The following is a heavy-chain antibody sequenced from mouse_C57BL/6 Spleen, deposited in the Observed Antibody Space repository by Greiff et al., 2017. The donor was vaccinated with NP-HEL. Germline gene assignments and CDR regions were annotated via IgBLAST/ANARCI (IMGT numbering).Heavy chain of an antibody. CDR2: IDPSDSYT. J-gene: IGHJ2*01. CDR3: ARSDGYYDY. Sequence: QVQLQQPGAELVMPGASVKLSCKASGYTFTSYWMHWVKQRPGQGLEWIGEIDPSDSYTNYNQKFKGKSTLTVDKSSSTAYMQLSSLTSEDSVVYYCARSDGYYDYWGQGTTLTVSS. CDR1: GYTFTSYW. D-gene: IGHD2-3*01. V-gene: IGHV1-69*01.